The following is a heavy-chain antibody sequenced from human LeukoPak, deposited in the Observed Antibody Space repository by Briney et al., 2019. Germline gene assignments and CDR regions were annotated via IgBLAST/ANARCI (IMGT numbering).Heavy chain of an antibody. Sequence: ASVKVSCKASGYTFTSYGISWVRQAPGQGLAWMGWISAYNGNTNYAQKLQGRVTMTTDTSTSTAYMELRSLRSDDTAVYYCARHYDSTAVAPQMDVWGQGTTVTVSS. J-gene: IGHJ6*02. CDR3: ARHYDSTAVAPQMDV. D-gene: IGHD3-16*01. CDR1: GYTFTSYG. V-gene: IGHV1-18*01. CDR2: ISAYNGNT.